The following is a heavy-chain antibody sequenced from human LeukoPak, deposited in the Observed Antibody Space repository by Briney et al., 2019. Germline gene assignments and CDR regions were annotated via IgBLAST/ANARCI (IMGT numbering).Heavy chain of an antibody. D-gene: IGHD2-2*01. V-gene: IGHV6-1*01. Sequence: SQTLSLTCAISGDSVSSNSVTWNWIRQSPSRGLEWLGRTYYRSTWYNDYAVSVRGRITVNPDTSKNQFSLHLNSVTPEDTAVYYCARRLTQYDCFDPWGQGTPVTVSS. CDR2: TYYRSTWYN. CDR3: ARRLTQYDCFDP. CDR1: GDSVSSNSVT. J-gene: IGHJ5*02.